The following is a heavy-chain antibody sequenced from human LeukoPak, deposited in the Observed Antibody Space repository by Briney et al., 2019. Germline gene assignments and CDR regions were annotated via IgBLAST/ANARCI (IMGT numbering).Heavy chain of an antibody. Sequence: GGSLRLSCAASGFTFSSYNMNWVRQAPGKGLEWVSSISSRWNYIYYADSVKGRFTISRDNAKNTLYLQMNSLRAEDTAVYYCARGTGNYYDWGQGTLVTVSS. CDR1: GFTFSSYN. CDR2: ISSRWNYI. D-gene: IGHD1-26*01. J-gene: IGHJ4*02. CDR3: ARGTGNYYD. V-gene: IGHV3-21*01.